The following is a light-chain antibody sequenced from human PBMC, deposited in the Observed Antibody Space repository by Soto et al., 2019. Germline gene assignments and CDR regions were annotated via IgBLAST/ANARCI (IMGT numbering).Light chain of an antibody. CDR2: ATS. V-gene: IGKV3-20*01. CDR1: QIISSTY. J-gene: IGKJ2*01. Sequence: LVLTQSPGTLSLSPGERATLSCRTNQIISSTYLAWYQQKPGQAPRLLIYATSSRATGISDRFSGSGSGTDFTLAISRLEPEDSAVYYCQQFGSKTFGQGTKLEIK. CDR3: QQFGSKT.